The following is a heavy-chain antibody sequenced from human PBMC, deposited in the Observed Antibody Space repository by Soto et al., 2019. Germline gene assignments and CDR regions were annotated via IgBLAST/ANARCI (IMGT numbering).Heavy chain of an antibody. J-gene: IGHJ4*02. D-gene: IGHD5-12*01. Sequence: QVPLVQSGAEVKKPGASVKVSCKASGYTFTGYYMHWVRQAPGQGLEWMGWINPNSGGTNYAQKFQVWITMTRDTPISTACMELSRLRADHTAVYYCAGEGGYDARYAYWGQGTLVTVSS. V-gene: IGHV1-2*04. CDR2: INPNSGGT. CDR1: GYTFTGYY. CDR3: AGEGGYDARYAY.